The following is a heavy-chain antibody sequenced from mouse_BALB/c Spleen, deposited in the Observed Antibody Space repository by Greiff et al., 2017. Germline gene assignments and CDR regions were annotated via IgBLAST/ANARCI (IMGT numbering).Heavy chain of an antibody. CDR2: IDPENGNT. Sequence: EVMLVESGAELVRPGALVKLSCKASGFNIKDYYMHWVKQRPEQGLEWIGWIDPENGNTIYDPKLQGKASITADTSSNTAYLQLSSLTSEDTAVYYCARSDYYGSSYEYYFDYWGQGTTLTVSS. J-gene: IGHJ2*01. D-gene: IGHD1-1*01. CDR1: GFNIKDYY. CDR3: ARSDYYGSSYEYYFDY. V-gene: IGHV14-1*02.